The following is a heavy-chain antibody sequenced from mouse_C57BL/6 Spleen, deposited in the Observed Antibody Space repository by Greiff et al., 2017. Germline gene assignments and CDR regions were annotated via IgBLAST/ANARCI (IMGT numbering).Heavy chain of an antibody. J-gene: IGHJ1*03. CDR2: FYPGSGSI. CDR3: ASHGDRGSNWYFDV. D-gene: IGHD1-1*01. V-gene: IGHV1-62-2*01. CDR1: GYTFTEYT. Sequence: VKLMESGAELVKPGASVKLSCKASGYTFTEYTIHWVKQRSGQGLEWIGWFYPGSGSIKYNEKFKDKATLTADKSSSTVYMELSRLTSEDSAVXFCASHGDRGSNWYFDVWGTGTTVTVSS.